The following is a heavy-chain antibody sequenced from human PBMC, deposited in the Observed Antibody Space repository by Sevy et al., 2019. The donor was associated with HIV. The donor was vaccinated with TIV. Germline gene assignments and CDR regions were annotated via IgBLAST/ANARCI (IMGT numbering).Heavy chain of an antibody. V-gene: IGHV3-23*01. Sequence: GGSLRLSCAASGFTVRNYAMNWVRQGPGKGLEWVSTISGSGKSTYYADSVKGRFTFYRDNSKNTLYLQMNSLRAEDTAVYYCTKDQGESSGYYPLGAVDIWGQGTMVTVSS. CDR1: GFTVRNYA. D-gene: IGHD3-22*01. J-gene: IGHJ3*02. CDR3: TKDQGESSGYYPLGAVDI. CDR2: ISGSGKST.